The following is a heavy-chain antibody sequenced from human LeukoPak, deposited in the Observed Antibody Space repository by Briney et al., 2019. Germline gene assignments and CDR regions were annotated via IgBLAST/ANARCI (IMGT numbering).Heavy chain of an antibody. V-gene: IGHV4-4*07. CDR2: IYTSGST. Sequence: SETLSLTCAVYGGSFSGYYWSWIRQPAGKGLEWIGRIYTSGSTNYNPSLKSRVTMSVDTSKNQFSLKLSSVTAADTAVYYCARDSGILYYGMDVWGQGTTVTVSS. CDR1: GGSFSGYY. J-gene: IGHJ6*02. D-gene: IGHD1-14*01. CDR3: ARDSGILYYGMDV.